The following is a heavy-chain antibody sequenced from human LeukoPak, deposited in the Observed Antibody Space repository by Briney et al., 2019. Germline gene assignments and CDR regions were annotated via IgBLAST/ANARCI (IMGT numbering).Heavy chain of an antibody. D-gene: IGHD3-9*01. V-gene: IGHV3-23*01. CDR2: ISRSGSST. CDR3: AKGGDILTGYYLYWYFAL. CDR1: GFTFSAYA. J-gene: IGHJ2*01. Sequence: QPGGSLRLSCAASGFTFSAYAMSWVRQAPGKGLEWVSAISRSGSSTDYADSVKGRFTISRDNSKNTLYLQMNSLRPEDTAVYYCAKGGDILTGYYLYWYFALWRRGTLVTVSS.